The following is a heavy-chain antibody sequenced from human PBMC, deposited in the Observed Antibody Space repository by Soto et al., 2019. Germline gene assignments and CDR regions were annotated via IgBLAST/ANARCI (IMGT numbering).Heavy chain of an antibody. V-gene: IGHV3-30*03. Sequence: SLRLSCAASGFTFRSYAMHWVRQAPGKGLEWVAVISYDESDKYYADSLKGRFTISRDNSKNTLYLQMNSLRGEDTAVYHCARDLSVAGPDYWGQGTLVTV. J-gene: IGHJ4*02. CDR1: GFTFRSYA. CDR2: ISYDESDK. CDR3: ARDLSVAGPDY. D-gene: IGHD6-19*01.